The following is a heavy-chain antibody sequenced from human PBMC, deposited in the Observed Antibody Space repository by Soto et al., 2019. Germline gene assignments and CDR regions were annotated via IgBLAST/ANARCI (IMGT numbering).Heavy chain of an antibody. J-gene: IGHJ6*02. CDR1: GGTFGSYA. V-gene: IGHV1-69*13. D-gene: IGHD2-2*01. CDR3: AREAPYCTSATCPKFYDMDV. Sequence: SVKVSCKAPGGTFGSYAITWVRRAPRQGLEWLGGIIPILNSPAYAQKFQARVVITADEITNTAYMELNSLRFDDTAVYYCAREAPYCTSATCPKFYDMDVWGQGTTVTVSS. CDR2: IIPILNSP.